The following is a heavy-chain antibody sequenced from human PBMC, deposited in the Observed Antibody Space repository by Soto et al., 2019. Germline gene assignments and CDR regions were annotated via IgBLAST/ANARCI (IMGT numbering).Heavy chain of an antibody. CDR3: ASAYDLVRDS. J-gene: IGHJ4*02. V-gene: IGHV1-2*02. CDR1: GYTFTDSH. D-gene: IGHD3-10*01. CDR2: INPDTGDR. Sequence: ASVKVSCKASGYTFTDSHIHWVRQAPGQGLEWMGWINPDTGDRNYAQRFQGRLTLTRDTSITTAYMALTRLTSDDTAVYFCASAYDLVRDSWRQGTLATVSS.